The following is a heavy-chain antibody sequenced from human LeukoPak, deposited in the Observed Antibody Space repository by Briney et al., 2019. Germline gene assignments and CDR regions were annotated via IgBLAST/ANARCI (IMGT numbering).Heavy chain of an antibody. J-gene: IGHJ4*02. CDR1: GFTFTNYA. V-gene: IGHV3-23*01. Sequence: GGSLRLSCAASGFTFTNYAMSWVRQAPGKGLEWVSAISGSGGSTYYADSVEGRFTISRDNSKNTLYLQMNSLRAEDTAVYYCAKGGLAGRPDYWGQGTLVTVSS. CDR2: ISGSGGST. CDR3: AKGGLAGRPDY. D-gene: IGHD6-25*01.